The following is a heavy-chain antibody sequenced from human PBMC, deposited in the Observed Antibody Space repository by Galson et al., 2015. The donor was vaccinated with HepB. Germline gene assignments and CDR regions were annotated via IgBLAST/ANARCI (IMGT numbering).Heavy chain of an antibody. CDR2: IYSGGST. Sequence: SLRLSCAASGFTVSSNYMSWVRQAPGKGLEWVSVIYSGGSTYYADSVKGRFTISRDNSKNTLYLQMNSLRAEDTAVYYCARDHPNYGMDVWGQGTTVTVSS. J-gene: IGHJ6*02. V-gene: IGHV3-66*02. CDR1: GFTVSSNY. CDR3: ARDHPNYGMDV.